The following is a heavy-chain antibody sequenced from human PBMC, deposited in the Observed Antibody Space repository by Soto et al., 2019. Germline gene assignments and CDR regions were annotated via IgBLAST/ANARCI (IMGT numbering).Heavy chain of an antibody. CDR2: IYYSGST. J-gene: IGHJ6*03. V-gene: IGHV4-59*08. Sequence: PSETLSLTCTVSGGSISSYYWSWIRQPPGKGLEWIGYIYYSGSTNYNPSLKSRVTISVDTSKNQFSLKLSSVTAADTAVYYCARTVTYDILTYYYYYYYMDVWGKGTTVTVSS. CDR3: ARTVTYDILTYYYYYYYMDV. CDR1: GGSISSYY. D-gene: IGHD3-9*01.